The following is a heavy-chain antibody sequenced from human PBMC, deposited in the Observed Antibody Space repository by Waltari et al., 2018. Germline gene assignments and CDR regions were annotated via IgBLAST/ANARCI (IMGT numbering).Heavy chain of an antibody. J-gene: IGHJ4*02. V-gene: IGHV4-34*01. CDR1: GGSFSGYY. CDR2: IKHSGST. CDR3: ARNSGITIFGVVPWDYFDY. Sequence: QVQLQQWGAGLLKPSETLSLTCAVYGGSFSGYYWSWIRQPPGKGLEWIGEIKHSGSTNYNPSLKSRVTISVDTSKNQFSLKLSSVTAADTAVYYCARNSGITIFGVVPWDYFDYWGQGTLVTVSS. D-gene: IGHD3-3*01.